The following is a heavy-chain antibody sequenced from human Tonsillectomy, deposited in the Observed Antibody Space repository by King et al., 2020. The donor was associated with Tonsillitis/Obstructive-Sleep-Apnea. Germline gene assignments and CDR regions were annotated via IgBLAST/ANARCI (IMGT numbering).Heavy chain of an antibody. V-gene: IGHV3-23*04. CDR3: AKRPPGSYRPFAY. D-gene: IGHD3-10*01. J-gene: IGHJ4*02. Sequence: VQLVESGGGFIQPGGSLRLSCTVSGFTFSNFDMSWVRQAPGKGLEWVSTISDRGGRTFYADSVRGRFTISRDNSENILFLEMNSLRVEDTAVYHCAKRPPGSYRPFAYWGQGALVTVSS. CDR2: ISDRGGRT. CDR1: GFTFSNFD.